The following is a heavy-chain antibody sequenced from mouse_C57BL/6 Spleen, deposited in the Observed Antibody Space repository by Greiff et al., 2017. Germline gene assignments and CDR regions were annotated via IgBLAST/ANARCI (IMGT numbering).Heavy chain of an antibody. Sequence: DVKLVESGAELVKPGASVKLSCTASGFNIKDYYMHWVKQRTEQGLEWIGRIDPEDGETKYAPKFQGKATITADTSSNTAYLQLSSLTSEDTAVYYCAFYYGSSSQYYFDYWGQGTTLTVSS. V-gene: IGHV14-2*01. CDR2: IDPEDGET. CDR3: AFYYGSSSQYYFDY. D-gene: IGHD1-1*01. CDR1: GFNIKDYY. J-gene: IGHJ2*01.